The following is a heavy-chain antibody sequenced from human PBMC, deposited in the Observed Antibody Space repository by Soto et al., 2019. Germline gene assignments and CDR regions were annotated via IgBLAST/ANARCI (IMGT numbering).Heavy chain of an antibody. CDR2: INPNNVGAT. D-gene: IGHD2-2*01. Sequence: ASVKVSFKASGYTFTGYYMHWVRQAPGQGLEWMGWINPNNVGATTYSPKFQGRVTMTRDTSVSTAYMELSSLRSDDTAVYYCARVVVVPNSYYGMDVWGQGTTVTVSS. V-gene: IGHV1-2*02. CDR3: ARVVVVPNSYYGMDV. J-gene: IGHJ6*02. CDR1: GYTFTGYY.